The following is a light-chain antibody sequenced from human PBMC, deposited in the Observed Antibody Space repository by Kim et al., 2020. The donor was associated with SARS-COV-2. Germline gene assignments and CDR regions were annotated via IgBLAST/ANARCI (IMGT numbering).Light chain of an antibody. Sequence: LYPGERATLSCRASQSVRSYLGWYRQKPGQAPRLLIYDTSNRAPGIPARFSGSGSGTDFTLTISSLEPEDFAIYYCQQRSDWPLTFGGGTKVDIK. CDR1: QSVRSY. CDR3: QQRSDWPLT. V-gene: IGKV3-11*01. J-gene: IGKJ4*01. CDR2: DTS.